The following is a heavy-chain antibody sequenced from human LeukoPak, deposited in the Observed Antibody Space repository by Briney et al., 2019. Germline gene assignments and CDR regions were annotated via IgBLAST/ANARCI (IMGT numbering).Heavy chain of an antibody. V-gene: IGHV3-30*18. CDR2: ISYDGSNK. CDR1: GFTFSSYG. CDR3: AKTYYDILTGPEGHWYFDL. J-gene: IGHJ2*01. D-gene: IGHD3-9*01. Sequence: GGSLRLSCAASGFTFSSYGMHWVRQAPGKGLEWVAVISYDGSNKYYADSVKGRFTISRDNSKNTLYLQMNSLRAEDTAVYYCAKTYYDILTGPEGHWYFDLWGRGTLVTVSS.